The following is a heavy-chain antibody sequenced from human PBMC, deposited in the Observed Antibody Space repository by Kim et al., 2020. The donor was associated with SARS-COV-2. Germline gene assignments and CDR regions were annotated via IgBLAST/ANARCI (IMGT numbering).Heavy chain of an antibody. V-gene: IGHV3-23*01. D-gene: IGHD6-19*01. CDR1: GFTFSSYA. J-gene: IGHJ4*02. Sequence: GGSLRLSCAASGFTFSSYAMSWVRQAPGKGLEWVSAISGSGGSTYYADSVKGRFTISRDNSKNTLYLQMNSLRAEDTAVYYCAKAQPGIAVAGTEGDDYWGQGTLVTVSS. CDR3: AKAQPGIAVAGTEGDDY. CDR2: ISGSGGST.